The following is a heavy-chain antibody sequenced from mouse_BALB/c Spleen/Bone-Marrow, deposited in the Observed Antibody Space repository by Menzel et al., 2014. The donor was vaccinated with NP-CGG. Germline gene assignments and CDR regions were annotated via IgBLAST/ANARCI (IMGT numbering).Heavy chain of an antibody. V-gene: IGHV5-6*01. CDR2: ISSGGSYT. CDR1: GFTFSSYG. CDR3: TRRPLESNSYFDY. D-gene: IGHD2-5*01. Sequence: VQLQQSGGDLVKPGGSLKLSCAASGFTFSSYGMSWVRQTPDKRLEWVATISSGGSYTYYPDSVKGRFTISRDNAKNTLYLQMSSLESEDTAKYYCTRRPLESNSYFDYWGQGTTLTVSS. J-gene: IGHJ2*01.